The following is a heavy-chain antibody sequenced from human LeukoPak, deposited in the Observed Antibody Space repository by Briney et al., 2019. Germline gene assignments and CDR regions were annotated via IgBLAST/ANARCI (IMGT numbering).Heavy chain of an antibody. CDR1: GFTFSSYS. D-gene: IGHD3-9*01. J-gene: IGHJ3*02. V-gene: IGHV3-23*01. CDR3: AKSRYFDWFSPFDAFDI. Sequence: GGSLRLSCAASGFTFSSYSMSWVRQAPGKGREWVSAISGGGGSTYYADSVKGRFTISRDNSKNTLYLQMNSLRAEDTAVYYWAKSRYFDWFSPFDAFDIWGQGTMVTVSS. CDR2: ISGGGGST.